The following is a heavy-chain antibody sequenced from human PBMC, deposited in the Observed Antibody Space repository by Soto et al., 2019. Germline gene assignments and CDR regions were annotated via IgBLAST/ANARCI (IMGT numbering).Heavy chain of an antibody. Sequence: GGSLRLSCAASGFTFSSYAMSWVRQAPGKGLEWVSAISGSGGSTYYADSVKGRFTISRDNSKNTLYLQMNSLRAEDTAVYYCAKGPRGGYSGYDGVAFDYWGQGTLVTVSS. V-gene: IGHV3-23*01. CDR3: AKGPRGGYSGYDGVAFDY. CDR2: ISGSGGST. D-gene: IGHD5-12*01. CDR1: GFTFSSYA. J-gene: IGHJ4*02.